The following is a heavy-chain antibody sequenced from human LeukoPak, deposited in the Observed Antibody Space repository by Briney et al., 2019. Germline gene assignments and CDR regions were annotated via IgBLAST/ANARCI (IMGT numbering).Heavy chain of an antibody. D-gene: IGHD6-13*01. CDR2: TNNDGSST. CDR1: GFTFSNYW. V-gene: IGHV3-74*01. CDR3: AHPTEYSSSWYGNWFDP. J-gene: IGHJ5*02. Sequence: GGSLRLSCAASGFTFSNYWMQWVRQAPGKGLVWVSRTNNDGSSTIYADSVKGRFTISRDNAKNTLYLQMNSLRAEDTAVYYCAHPTEYSSSWYGNWFDPWGQGTLVTVSS.